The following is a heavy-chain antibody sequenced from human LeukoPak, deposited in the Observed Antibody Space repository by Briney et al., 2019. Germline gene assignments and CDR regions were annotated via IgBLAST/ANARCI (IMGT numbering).Heavy chain of an antibody. CDR2: IRYDGSNK. J-gene: IGHJ6*03. CDR1: GFTFSSYG. V-gene: IGHV3-30*02. Sequence: GGSLRLSCAASGFTFSSYGMHWVRQAPGKGLEWVAFIRYDGSNKYYADSVKGRFTISRDNAKNSLYLHMNSLRAEDTAVYYCARVNPYYYYMDVWGKGTTVTVSS. CDR3: ARVNPYYYYMDV.